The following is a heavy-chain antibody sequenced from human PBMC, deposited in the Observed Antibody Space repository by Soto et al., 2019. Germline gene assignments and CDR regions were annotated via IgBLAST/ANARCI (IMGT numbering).Heavy chain of an antibody. CDR3: AKELVVPAAIVGNYNYYFGMDV. CDR1: GGTFSSYA. CDR2: IIPIFGTA. D-gene: IGHD2-2*01. J-gene: IGHJ6*02. Sequence: SVKVSCKASGGTFSSYAISWVRQAPGQGLEWMGGIIPIFGTANYAQKFQGRVTITADESTSTAYMELSSLRSEDTAVYYCAKELVVPAAIVGNYNYYFGMDVWGQGTTVTVSS. V-gene: IGHV1-69*13.